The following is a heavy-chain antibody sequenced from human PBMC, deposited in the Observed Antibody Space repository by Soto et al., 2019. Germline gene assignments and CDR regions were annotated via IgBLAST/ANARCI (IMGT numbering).Heavy chain of an antibody. CDR1: GFTFSSYS. V-gene: IGHV3-21*05. D-gene: IGHD6-19*01. CDR2: ISSSSSYI. J-gene: IGHJ4*02. Sequence: PGGSLRLSCAASGFTFSSYSMNWVRQAPGKGLEWVSYISSSSSYIYYADSVKGRFTISRDNAKNSLYLQMNSLRAEDTAVYYCARGLGWSLDYWGQGTLVTVSS. CDR3: ARGLGWSLDY.